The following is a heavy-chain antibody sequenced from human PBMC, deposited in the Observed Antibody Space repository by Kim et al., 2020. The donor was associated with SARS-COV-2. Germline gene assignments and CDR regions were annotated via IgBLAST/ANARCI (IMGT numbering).Heavy chain of an antibody. D-gene: IGHD6-13*01. CDR1: GFTFSSYA. CDR3: AKVDFHDDVGWKWAGYIAAAGPSYWYFDL. V-gene: IGHV3-23*01. J-gene: IGHJ2*01. Sequence: GGSLRLSCAASGFTFSSYAMSWVRQAPGKGLEWVSAISGSGGSTYYADSVKGRFTISRDNSKNTLYLQMNSLRAEDTAVYYCAKVDFHDDVGWKWAGYIAAAGPSYWYFDLWGRGTLVTVSS. CDR2: ISGSGGST.